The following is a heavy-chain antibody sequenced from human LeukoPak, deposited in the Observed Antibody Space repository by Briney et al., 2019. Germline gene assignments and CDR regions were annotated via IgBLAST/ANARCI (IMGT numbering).Heavy chain of an antibody. V-gene: IGHV1-69*01. Sequence: SVKVSCKASGGTFSSYAISWVRQAPGQGLEWMGGIIPIFGTANYAQKFQGRVTITADESTSTAYMELSSLRSEDTAVYYCARDKGNYYDSSGYYYELGYWGQGTLVTVSS. D-gene: IGHD3-22*01. CDR1: GGTFSSYA. J-gene: IGHJ4*02. CDR3: ARDKGNYYDSSGYYYELGY. CDR2: IIPIFGTA.